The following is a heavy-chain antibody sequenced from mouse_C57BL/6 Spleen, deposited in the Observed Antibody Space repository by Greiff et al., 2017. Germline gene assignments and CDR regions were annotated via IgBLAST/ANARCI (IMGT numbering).Heavy chain of an antibody. Sequence: VQLQQSGTMLARPGASVKMSCKTSGYTFTSYWMHWVKQRPGQGLEWVGAIYPGNSDTSYNQKFKGKAKLTAVTSAGTAYMELSGLTNADSAGYYCTSQIYDGNYVAFAYWGQGTLVTVSA. D-gene: IGHD2-1*01. CDR3: TSQIYDGNYVAFAY. V-gene: IGHV1-5*01. J-gene: IGHJ3*01. CDR2: IYPGNSDT. CDR1: GYTFTSYW.